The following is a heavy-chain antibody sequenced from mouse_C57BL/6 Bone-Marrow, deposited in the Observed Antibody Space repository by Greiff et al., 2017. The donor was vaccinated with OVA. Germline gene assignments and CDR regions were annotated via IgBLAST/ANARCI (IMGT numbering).Heavy chain of an antibody. V-gene: IGHV5-12*01. CDR3: ARHGGGYWYFDV. J-gene: IGHJ1*03. Sequence: EVQLQESGGGLVQPGGSLKLSCAASGFTFSDYYMYWVRQTPEKRLEWVAYISNGGGSTYYPDTVKGRFTISRDNAKNTLYLQMSRLKSEDTAMYYCARHGGGYWYFDVWGTGTTVTVSS. CDR1: GFTFSDYY. CDR2: ISNGGGST.